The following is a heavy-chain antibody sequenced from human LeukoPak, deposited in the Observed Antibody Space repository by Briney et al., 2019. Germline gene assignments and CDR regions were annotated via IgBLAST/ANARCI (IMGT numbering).Heavy chain of an antibody. J-gene: IGHJ4*02. D-gene: IGHD6-13*01. V-gene: IGHV1-24*01. CDR2: FDPEDGET. Sequence: GASVKVSCKVSGYTLTELSMHWVRQAPGKGLEWMGGFDPEDGETIYAQKFQGRVTMTEDTSTDTAYMELSSLSSEDTAVYYCATEGSSYSSSWEYYFDYWGQGTLVTVSS. CDR3: ATEGSSYSSSWEYYFDY. CDR1: GYTLTELS.